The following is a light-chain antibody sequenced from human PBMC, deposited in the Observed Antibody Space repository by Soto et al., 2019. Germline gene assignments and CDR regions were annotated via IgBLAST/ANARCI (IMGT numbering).Light chain of an antibody. J-gene: IGKJ1*01. CDR2: AAS. CDR1: QGISSY. V-gene: IGKV1-8*01. CDR3: QQYYSYPRT. Sequence: AIRMTQSPSSLSASTGDRVTITCRASQGISSYLAWYQQKPGKAPKLLIYAASTLQSGVPSRFSGSGSGTDFTLTISCLQSEDFATDYCQQYYSYPRTVGQGTKVEIK.